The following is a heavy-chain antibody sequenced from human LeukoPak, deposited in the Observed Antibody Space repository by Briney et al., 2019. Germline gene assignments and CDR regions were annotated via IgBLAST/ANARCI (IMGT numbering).Heavy chain of an antibody. V-gene: IGHV5-51*01. CDR3: ARQLWFGSAQYYFDY. CDR2: IYPGDSDT. Sequence: GESLKISCKGSGYSFTSYWIGWVRQMPGKGLEWMGIIYPGDSDTRYSPSFQGQVTISADKSISTAYLQWSSLKASDTAMYYCARQLWFGSAQYYFDYWGQGTLVTVSS. CDR1: GYSFTSYW. J-gene: IGHJ4*02. D-gene: IGHD3-10*01.